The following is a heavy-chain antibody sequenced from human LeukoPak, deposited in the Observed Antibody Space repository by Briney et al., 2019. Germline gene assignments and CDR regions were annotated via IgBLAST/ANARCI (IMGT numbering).Heavy chain of an antibody. CDR3: ATSGGSGYYYAGRYHGMDV. CDR1: GFTVSSNY. V-gene: IGHV3-66*01. CDR2: IYSGGST. D-gene: IGHD3-22*01. J-gene: IGHJ6*02. Sequence: GGSLRLSCAASGFTVSSNYMSWVRQAPGKGLEWVSVIYSGGSTYYVDSVKGRFTISRDNSKNTLYLQMNSLRAEDTAVYYCATSGGSGYYYAGRYHGMDVWGQGTTVTVSS.